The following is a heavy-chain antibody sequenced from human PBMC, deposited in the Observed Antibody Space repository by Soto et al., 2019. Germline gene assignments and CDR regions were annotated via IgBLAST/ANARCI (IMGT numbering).Heavy chain of an antibody. Sequence: SSETLSLTCTVSGGSISSGGYYWSWIRQHPGKGLEWIGYIYYSGSTYYNPSLKSRVTISVDTSKNQFSLKLSSVTAADTAVYYCARHPTVTEYYFDYWGQGTLVTVSS. CDR1: GGSISSGGYY. D-gene: IGHD4-17*01. CDR2: IYYSGST. V-gene: IGHV4-31*03. J-gene: IGHJ4*02. CDR3: ARHPTVTEYYFDY.